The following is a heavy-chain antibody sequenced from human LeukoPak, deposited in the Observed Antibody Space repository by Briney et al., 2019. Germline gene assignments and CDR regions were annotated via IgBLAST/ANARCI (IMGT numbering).Heavy chain of an antibody. CDR3: ARGEFVVSNGMDV. CDR2: INHSGST. V-gene: IGHV4-34*01. D-gene: IGHD3-22*01. J-gene: IGHJ6*02. CDR1: GGSFSVYY. Sequence: SETLSLTCAVYGGSFSVYYWSWIRQPPGKGLEWIGEINHSGSTNYNPSLKSRVTISVDTSKNQFSLKLSSVTAADTAVYYCARGEFVVSNGMDVWGQGTTVTVSS.